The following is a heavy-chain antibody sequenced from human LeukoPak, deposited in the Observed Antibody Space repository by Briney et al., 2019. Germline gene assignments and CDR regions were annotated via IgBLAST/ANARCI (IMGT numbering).Heavy chain of an antibody. V-gene: IGHV3-30*04. D-gene: IGHD6-13*01. CDR3: ARGGSSWYGDY. Sequence: GGSLRLSRAASGFTFSSYAMHWVRQAPGKGLEWVAVISYDGSNKYYADSVKGRFTISRDNSKNTLYLQMNSLRAEDTAVYYCARGGSSWYGDYWGQGTLVTVSS. CDR1: GFTFSSYA. J-gene: IGHJ4*02. CDR2: ISYDGSNK.